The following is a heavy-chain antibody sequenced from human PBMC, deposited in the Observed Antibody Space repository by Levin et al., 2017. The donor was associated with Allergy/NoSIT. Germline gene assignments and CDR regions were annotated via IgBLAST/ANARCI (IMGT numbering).Heavy chain of an antibody. D-gene: IGHD6-13*01. CDR2: INHSGTT. CDR3: AGAFASAGTDSIYFYYYGVDV. V-gene: IGHV4-34*01. Sequence: GSLRLSCGVYGGSFTSYYWSWIRQPPGKGLEWIGEINHSGTTKYSPSLKSRVTMSVDTSENQISLRLRSVTAADTAVYYCAGAFASAGTDSIYFYYYGVDVWGQGTTVTVSS. CDR1: GGSFTSYY. J-gene: IGHJ6*02.